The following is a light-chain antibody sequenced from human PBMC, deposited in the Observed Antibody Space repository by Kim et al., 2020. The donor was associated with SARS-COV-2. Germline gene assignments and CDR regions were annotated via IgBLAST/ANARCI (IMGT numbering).Light chain of an antibody. CDR2: DLN. CDR3: CSYAGRYTWI. V-gene: IGLV2-11*01. Sequence: GQSVTISCTGTNCDFGVSDYVSWYRHHPGKAPKTMIYDLNKRPSGVPDRFSGSKSGNTASLTISGLQAEDEGDYYCCSYAGRYTWIFGGGTQLTVL. CDR1: NCDFGVSDY. J-gene: IGLJ2*01.